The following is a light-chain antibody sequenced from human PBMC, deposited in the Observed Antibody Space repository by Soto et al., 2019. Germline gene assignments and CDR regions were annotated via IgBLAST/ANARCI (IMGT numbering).Light chain of an antibody. Sequence: SQMTQSPSSLSASIGDRVTITCRASQTISDFLNWYQQKPGKAPKLLIYAASSLQSGVPSRFSGSGSGTDFTLTISSLQPEDFATYYCQPSYSTPSITFGQGTRLEIK. CDR2: AAS. J-gene: IGKJ5*01. CDR3: QPSYSTPSIT. CDR1: QTISDF. V-gene: IGKV1-39*01.